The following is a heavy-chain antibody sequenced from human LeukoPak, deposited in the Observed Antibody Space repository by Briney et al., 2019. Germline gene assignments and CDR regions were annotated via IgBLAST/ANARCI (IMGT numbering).Heavy chain of an antibody. CDR3: ARSSSASRY. J-gene: IGHJ4*02. Sequence: GGSLRLSCASSGFTFSSYSVNWVRQAPGKGPEWVSSISSRSSYIYYAESVKGRFTISRDNAKNSLYLQMNSLRAEDTAVYYCARSSSASRYWGQGTLVTVSS. CDR2: ISSRSSYI. D-gene: IGHD3-16*01. V-gene: IGHV3-21*01. CDR1: GFTFSSYS.